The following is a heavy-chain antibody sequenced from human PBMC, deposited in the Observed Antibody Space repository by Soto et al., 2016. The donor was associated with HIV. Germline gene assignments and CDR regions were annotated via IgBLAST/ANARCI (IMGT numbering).Heavy chain of an antibody. Sequence: EVQLVESGGGLVQPGGSLRLSCAASGFTFSSYWMHWVRQAPGKGLVWVSRINSDGSSTSYADSVKGRFTIFRDNAKNTLYLQMNSLRAEDTAVYYCARGAVTLYYYGSGREYWYFDLWGRGTLVTVSS. J-gene: IGHJ2*01. CDR3: ARGAVTLYYYGSGREYWYFDL. CDR2: INSDGSST. CDR1: GFTFSSYW. D-gene: IGHD3-10*01. V-gene: IGHV3-74*01.